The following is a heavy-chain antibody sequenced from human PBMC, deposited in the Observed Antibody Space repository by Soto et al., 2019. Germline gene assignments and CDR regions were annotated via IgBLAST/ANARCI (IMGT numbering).Heavy chain of an antibody. Sequence: GGSLRLSCAASGFTFRNYGMHWVRQAPGKGLAWVAVISYDGSNKYYADSVKGRFTISRDNSKNTLYLQMNSLRAEDTAVYYCAKDAGGAGWYYFDYWGQGTLVTVSS. D-gene: IGHD6-19*01. CDR3: AKDAGGAGWYYFDY. CDR2: ISYDGSNK. V-gene: IGHV3-30*18. CDR1: GFTFRNYG. J-gene: IGHJ4*02.